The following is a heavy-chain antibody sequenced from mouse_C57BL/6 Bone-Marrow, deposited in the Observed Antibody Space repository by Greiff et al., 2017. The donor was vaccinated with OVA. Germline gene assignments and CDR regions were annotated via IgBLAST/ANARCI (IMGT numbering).Heavy chain of an antibody. D-gene: IGHD2-3*01. V-gene: IGHV2-5*01. J-gene: IGHJ3*01. CDR2: IWRGGST. CDR1: GFSLTSYG. CDR3: AKNEEDGYYEAWFAY. Sequence: VQLKESGPGLVQPSQSLSITCTVSGFSLTSYGVHWVRQSPGKGLEWLGVIWRGGSTDYNAAFMSRLSITKDNSKSQVFFKMNSLQADDTAIYXCAKNEEDGYYEAWFAYWGQGTLVTVSA.